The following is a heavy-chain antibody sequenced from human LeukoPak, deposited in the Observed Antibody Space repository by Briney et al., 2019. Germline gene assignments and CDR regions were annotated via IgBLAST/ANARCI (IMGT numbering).Heavy chain of an antibody. D-gene: IGHD5-12*01. CDR3: ARHRSSWLIDY. J-gene: IGHJ4*02. CDR1: GFTFNSYA. CDR2: ISDSGGNT. V-gene: IGHV3-23*01. Sequence: GGSLRLSCAASGFTFNSYAMSWVRQAPWERLQWVSGISDSGGNTYYADSVGGRFTISRDNSKNTLYLQMNSLRAEDTAVYYCARHRSSWLIDYWDQGTLVTVSS.